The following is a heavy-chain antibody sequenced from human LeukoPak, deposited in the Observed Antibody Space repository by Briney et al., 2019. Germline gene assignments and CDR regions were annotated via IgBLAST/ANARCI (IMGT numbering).Heavy chain of an antibody. CDR1: GYTFTSYY. V-gene: IGHV1-46*01. CDR3: ASAYYYMDV. CDR2: INPSGGST. J-gene: IGHJ6*03. Sequence: ASVKVSCKASGYTFTSYYMHWVRQAPGQAREWMGIINPSGGSTSYAQKSQGRVTMTRDISTRTVYMELNSLRSEDTAVYYCASAYYYMDVWGKGTTVTVSS.